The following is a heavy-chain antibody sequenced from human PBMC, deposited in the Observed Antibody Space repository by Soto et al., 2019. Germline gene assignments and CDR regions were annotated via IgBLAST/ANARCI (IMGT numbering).Heavy chain of an antibody. D-gene: IGHD2-15*01. CDR1: VFTFSDHH. J-gene: IGHJ4*02. CDR3: GDIGYCFGARCTL. V-gene: IGHV3-72*01. Sequence: PVGSLRLSCASSVFTFSDHHMDCVRHSPGKWLEWVGRITKKPDNYTTQYAASVKDRFTISRDDSKSSVYLQMNSLKTEDTAVYYCGDIGYCFGARCTLWGQGTLVNVSS. CDR2: ITKKPDNYTT.